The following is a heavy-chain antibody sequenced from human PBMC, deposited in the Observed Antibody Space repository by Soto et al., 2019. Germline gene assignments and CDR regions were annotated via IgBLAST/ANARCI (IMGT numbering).Heavy chain of an antibody. CDR1: GFTFSSYG. Sequence: QVQLVESGGGVVQPGRSLRLSCAASGFTFSSYGMHWVRQAPGKGLEWVAVISYDGSNKYYADSVKGRFTISRDNSKNTLYLRMNSLRAEDTAVYYCAKDEGYCTNGVCARLDYWGQGTLVTVSS. CDR3: AKDEGYCTNGVCARLDY. CDR2: ISYDGSNK. V-gene: IGHV3-30*18. J-gene: IGHJ4*02. D-gene: IGHD2-8*01.